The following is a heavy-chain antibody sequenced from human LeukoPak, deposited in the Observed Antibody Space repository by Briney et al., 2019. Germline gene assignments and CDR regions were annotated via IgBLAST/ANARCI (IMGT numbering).Heavy chain of an antibody. CDR3: ARARGYYFDY. J-gene: IGHJ4*02. Sequence: PGRSLRLSCAASGFTFDDYAMHWVRQAPGKGLEWVSGISWNSGSMDYADSVKGRFTISRDNAKNSLYLQMNSLRAEDTAVYYCARARGYYFDYWGQGTLVTVSS. CDR2: ISWNSGSM. CDR1: GFTFDDYA. D-gene: IGHD3-10*01. V-gene: IGHV3-9*01.